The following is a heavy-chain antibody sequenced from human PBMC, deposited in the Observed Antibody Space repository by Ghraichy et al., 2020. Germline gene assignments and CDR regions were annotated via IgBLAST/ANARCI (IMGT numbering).Heavy chain of an antibody. J-gene: IGHJ4*02. CDR3: ARIDGHSCSSGY. Sequence: GGSLRLSCAASGFTFSTYWMSWVRQAPGKGLEWVANIKGDGSEIHYLDSVKGRFTISRDNAKNSMYLQMNSLRVEDTAVYYCARIDGHSCSSGYWGQGTLLIVSS. D-gene: IGHD6-6*01. V-gene: IGHV3-7*04. CDR2: IKGDGSEI. CDR1: GFTFSTYW.